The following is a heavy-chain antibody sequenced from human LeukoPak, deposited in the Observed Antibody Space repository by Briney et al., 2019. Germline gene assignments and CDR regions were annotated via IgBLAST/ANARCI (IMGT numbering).Heavy chain of an antibody. CDR1: GFTFSDYY. J-gene: IGHJ4*02. D-gene: IGHD5-18*01. CDR2: ISSSSSYI. CDR3: ARGIQAQSYFDY. Sequence: GGSLRLSCAASGFTFSDYYMSWIRQAPGKGLEWVSSISSSSSYIYYADSVKGRFTISRDNAKNSLYLQMNSLRAEDTAVYYCARGIQAQSYFDYWGQGTLVTVSS. V-gene: IGHV3-11*06.